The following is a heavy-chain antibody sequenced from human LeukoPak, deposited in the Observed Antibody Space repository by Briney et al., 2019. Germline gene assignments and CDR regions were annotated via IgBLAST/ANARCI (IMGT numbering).Heavy chain of an antibody. CDR1: GFTFSSYA. V-gene: IGHV3-30-3*01. Sequence: GGSLRLSCAASGFTFSSYAMHWVRQAPGKGLEWVAVISYDGSNKYYADSVKGRFTIPRDNSKNTLYLQMNSLRAEDTAVYYCARDKLQSGLVDYWGQGTLVTVSS. D-gene: IGHD4-4*01. CDR3: ARDKLQSGLVDY. CDR2: ISYDGSNK. J-gene: IGHJ4*02.